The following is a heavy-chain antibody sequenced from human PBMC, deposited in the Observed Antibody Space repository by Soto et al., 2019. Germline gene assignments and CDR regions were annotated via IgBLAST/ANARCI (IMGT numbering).Heavy chain of an antibody. CDR2: ISGSGGST. J-gene: IGHJ5*02. CDR3: AKDRARFGEGVDWCDP. CDR1: GFTFSSYA. V-gene: IGHV3-23*01. D-gene: IGHD3-10*01. Sequence: GGSLRLSCAASGFTFSSYAMSWVRQAPGKGLEWVSAISGSGGSTYYADSVKGRFTISRDNSKNTLYLQMNSLRAEDTAVYYCAKDRARFGEGVDWCDPWGQGTLVTVS.